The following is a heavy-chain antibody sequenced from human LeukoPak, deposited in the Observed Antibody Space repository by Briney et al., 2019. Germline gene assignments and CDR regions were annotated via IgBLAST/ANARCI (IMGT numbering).Heavy chain of an antibody. Sequence: SETLSLTCTVSGGSLSRYYWSWIRQPPGKGLEWIGYIYYSGSTNYNPSLKCRVTISVDTSKNQFSLKPSSVTAADTAVYYCARVADYGDYVGGDWIDPWGQGTLVTVSS. CDR1: GGSLSRYY. J-gene: IGHJ5*02. CDR2: IYYSGST. CDR3: ARVADYGDYVGGDWIDP. D-gene: IGHD4-17*01. V-gene: IGHV4-59*01.